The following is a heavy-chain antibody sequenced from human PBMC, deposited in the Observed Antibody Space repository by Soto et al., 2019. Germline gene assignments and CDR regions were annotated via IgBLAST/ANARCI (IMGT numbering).Heavy chain of an antibody. CDR2: IYYSGST. V-gene: IGHV4-31*03. D-gene: IGHD3-3*01. J-gene: IGHJ5*02. CDR1: GGSISSGGYY. CDR3: AIKGEYYDFWSGYYKGWFDP. Sequence: SETLSLTCTVSGGSISSGGYYWSWIRQHPGKGLEWVGYIYYSGSTYYNPSLKSRVTISVDTSRNQFSLKLSSVTAADTAVYYCAIKGEYYDFWSGYYKGWFDPWGQGTLVTVSS.